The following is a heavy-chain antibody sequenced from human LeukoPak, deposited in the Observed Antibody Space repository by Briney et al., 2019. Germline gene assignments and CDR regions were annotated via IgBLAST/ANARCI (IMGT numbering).Heavy chain of an antibody. D-gene: IGHD1-7*01. CDR2: IIPIFGTA. Sequence: SVKVSCKASGGTFSSYAISWVRQAPGQGLEWMGGIIPIFGTANYAQKFQGRVTITADESTSTAYMELSSLRSEDTAVYYCARGAHITGTTWWFDPWGQGTLVTVSS. V-gene: IGHV1-69*13. CDR3: ARGAHITGTTWWFDP. J-gene: IGHJ5*02. CDR1: GGTFSSYA.